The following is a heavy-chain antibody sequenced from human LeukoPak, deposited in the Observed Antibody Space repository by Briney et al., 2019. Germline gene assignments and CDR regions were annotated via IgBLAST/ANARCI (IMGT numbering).Heavy chain of an antibody. CDR2: XNPNSGGT. J-gene: IGHJ5*02. Sequence: ASVKVSCKASGYTFTGYYMHWVRQAPGQGLEWXXXXNPNSGGTNYAQKFQGRVTMTRDTSISTAYMELSRLRSDDTAVYYCARDLSYDYGDYGWFDPWGQGTLVTVSS. CDR1: GYTFTGYY. CDR3: ARDLSYDYGDYGWFDP. V-gene: IGHV1-2*02. D-gene: IGHD4-17*01.